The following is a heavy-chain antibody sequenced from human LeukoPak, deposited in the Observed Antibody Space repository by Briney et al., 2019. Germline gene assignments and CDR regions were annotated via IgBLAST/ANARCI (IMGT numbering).Heavy chain of an antibody. D-gene: IGHD3-9*01. CDR1: GYIFTTYF. Sequence: ASVKVSCTASGYIFTTYFIKRVRQAPGQGLEWMGWINPNTGDTNYVTKFQGRVTMTRDTSISTDYMELTRLRSDDTAVYYCAREGGYDILTGYQDYWGQGTLVTVSS. J-gene: IGHJ4*02. CDR2: INPNTGDT. CDR3: AREGGYDILTGYQDY. V-gene: IGHV1-2*02.